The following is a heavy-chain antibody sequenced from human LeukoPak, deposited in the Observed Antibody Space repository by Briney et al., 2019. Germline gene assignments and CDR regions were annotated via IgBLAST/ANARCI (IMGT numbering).Heavy chain of an antibody. CDR2: INSDGSST. CDR1: GFTFSSYW. J-gene: IGHJ2*01. D-gene: IGHD6-19*01. Sequence: GGSLRLSCAASGFTFSSYWMHWVRQAPGKGLVWVSRINSDGSSTSYADSMKGRFTISRDNAKNTLYLQMNSLRAEDTAVYYCARDRAVASGWYFDLWGRGTLVTVSS. V-gene: IGHV3-74*01. CDR3: ARDRAVASGWYFDL.